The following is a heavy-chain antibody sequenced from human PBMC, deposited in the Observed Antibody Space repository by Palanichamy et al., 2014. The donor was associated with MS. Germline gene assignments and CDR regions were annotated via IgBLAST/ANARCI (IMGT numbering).Heavy chain of an antibody. Sequence: QVQLQQWGGRTVEAFGDPVPHLRCLWWVRSVVTTGAGSASPHGKGLEWIGEINHSGSTNYNPSLKSRVTISVDTSKNQFSLKLSSVTAADTAVYYCARRTVTTRWYFDLWGRGTLVTVSS. D-gene: IGHD4-17*01. CDR1: WVRSVVTT. CDR3: ARRTVTTRWYFDL. J-gene: IGHJ2*01. CDR2: INHSGST. V-gene: IGHV4-34*01.